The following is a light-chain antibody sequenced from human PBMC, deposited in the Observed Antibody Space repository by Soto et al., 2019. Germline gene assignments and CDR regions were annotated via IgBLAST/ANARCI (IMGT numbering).Light chain of an antibody. V-gene: IGKV1-33*01. CDR2: DAS. CDR3: QKGDYRPM. CDR1: HDITSY. J-gene: IGKJ3*01. Sequence: DIQMTQSPSSLSASVGDRVTITCQASHDITSYLNWYQHKPGKAPKLLIYDASMLEASVPSRFSGSGSGTDFTSTISSVQPEDVATYYCQKGDYRPMFGPGTTVDFK.